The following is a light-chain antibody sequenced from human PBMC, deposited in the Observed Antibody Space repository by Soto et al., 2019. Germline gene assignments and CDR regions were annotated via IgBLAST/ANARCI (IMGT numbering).Light chain of an antibody. CDR3: QQYKSDWNT. J-gene: IGKJ2*01. V-gene: IGKV1-5*03. CDR2: KAS. Sequence: DVHMTQSPSTLSASVRDRVTITCGASQSISNSLAWYQQRPGKAPKLLIYKASSLETGVPSRFSGSGSGTEFTLTISSLHPDDFATYYCQQYKSDWNTFGQGTKLDIK. CDR1: QSISNS.